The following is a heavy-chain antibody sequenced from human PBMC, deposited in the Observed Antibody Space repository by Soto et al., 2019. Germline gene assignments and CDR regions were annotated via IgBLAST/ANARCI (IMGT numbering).Heavy chain of an antibody. CDR1: GGTFNTYA. V-gene: IGHV1-69*19. CDR3: AREVQVHTPAFVY. D-gene: IGHD3-10*01. CDR2: ISPMFGAA. J-gene: IGHJ4*02. Sequence: QVQLVQSGAEMKKPGSSVKVSCQSSGGTFNTYAMNWVRQAPGQGPEWMGDISPMFGAANYAPKFQGRVTITAAESTGTSYMQLISLTSEDPALYFWAREVQVHTPAFVYWGQGTLVTVSS.